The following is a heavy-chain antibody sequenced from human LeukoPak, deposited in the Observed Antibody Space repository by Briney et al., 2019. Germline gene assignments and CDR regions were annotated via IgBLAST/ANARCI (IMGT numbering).Heavy chain of an antibody. V-gene: IGHV4-59*01. CDR1: GGSISSYY. J-gene: IGHJ4*02. CDR2: IYYSGST. Sequence: SETLSLTCTVSGGSISSYYWNWIRQPPGKGLEWIGYIYYSGSTNYNPSLKSRDTISVDTSKNQFSLKLSSVTAADTAVYYCARGSGYDFWSGYFLDYWGQGTLVTVSS. CDR3: ARGSGYDFWSGYFLDY. D-gene: IGHD3-3*01.